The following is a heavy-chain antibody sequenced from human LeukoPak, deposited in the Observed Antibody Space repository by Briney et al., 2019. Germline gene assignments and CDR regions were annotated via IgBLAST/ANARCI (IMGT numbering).Heavy chain of an antibody. V-gene: IGHV4-39*02. Sequence: SVTLSLTYTVSGDSISTSYYWGWIRQPPGKGLEWIGTIYYTGSTSYNPSLKSRVTISVDTSKNHFSLKLSSVTAADTALYLCARAWPVAGAGFLKDNWFDPWGQGTLVTVS. J-gene: IGHJ5*02. D-gene: IGHD6-19*01. CDR1: GDSISTSYY. CDR2: IYYTGST. CDR3: ARAWPVAGAGFLKDNWFDP.